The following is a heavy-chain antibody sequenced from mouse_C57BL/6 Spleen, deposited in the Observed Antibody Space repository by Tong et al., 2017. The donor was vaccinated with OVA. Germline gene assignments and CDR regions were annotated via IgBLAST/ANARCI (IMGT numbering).Heavy chain of an antibody. CDR1: GFTFSSYG. D-gene: IGHD2-1*01. J-gene: IGHJ1*01. Sequence: EVQLQESGGDLVKPGGSLKLSCAASGFTFSSYGMSWVRQTPDKRLEWVATISSGGSYTYYPDSVKGRFTISRDNAKNTLYLQISSLKSENTAMYYCARHPYGNYWYFDVWGAGTTVTVSS. CDR2: ISSGGSYT. CDR3: ARHPYGNYWYFDV. V-gene: IGHV5-6*01.